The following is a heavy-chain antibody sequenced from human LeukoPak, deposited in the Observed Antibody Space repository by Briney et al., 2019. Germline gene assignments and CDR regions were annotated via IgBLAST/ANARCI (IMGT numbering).Heavy chain of an antibody. CDR1: GFTFSSYW. CDR3: ARDKVTY. V-gene: IGHV3-7*01. Sequence: GGSLRLSCAASGFTFSSYWMHWVRQAPGKGLEWVAHINKDGSEKYYVDSVKGRFTISRDNAKNSLYLQMNSLRVEDTAVYYCARDKVTYWGQGTLVTVSS. D-gene: IGHD3-16*01. J-gene: IGHJ4*02. CDR2: INKDGSEK.